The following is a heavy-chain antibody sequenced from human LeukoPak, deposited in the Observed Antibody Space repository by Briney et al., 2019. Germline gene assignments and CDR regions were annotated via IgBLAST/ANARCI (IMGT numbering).Heavy chain of an antibody. CDR3: ANTGNSRGAY. J-gene: IGHJ4*02. CDR1: GFTFSNYW. CDR2: INSDGINT. Sequence: PGGSLRLSCAASGFTFSNYWMHWVRQAPGKGLVWVSRINSDGINTSYADSVKGRFTISRDNAKNTLNLQMNSLRAEDTAVYYCANTGNSRGAYWGQGTLVTVSS. D-gene: IGHD1/OR15-1a*01. V-gene: IGHV3-74*01.